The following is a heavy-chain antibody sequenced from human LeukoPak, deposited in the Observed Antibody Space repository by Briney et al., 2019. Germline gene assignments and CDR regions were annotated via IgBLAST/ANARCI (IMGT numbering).Heavy chain of an antibody. CDR1: GYTFTGYY. J-gene: IGHJ4*02. Sequence: ASVKVSCKASGYTFTGYYMHWVRQAPGQGLXXXXXXXXNSGGTNYAQKFQGRVTMTRDTSISTAYMELSRLRSDDTAVYYCARGPLAYCGGDCVTDFDYWGQGTLVTVSS. CDR3: ARGPLAYCGGDCVTDFDY. V-gene: IGHV1-2*02. CDR2: XXXNSGGT. D-gene: IGHD2-21*02.